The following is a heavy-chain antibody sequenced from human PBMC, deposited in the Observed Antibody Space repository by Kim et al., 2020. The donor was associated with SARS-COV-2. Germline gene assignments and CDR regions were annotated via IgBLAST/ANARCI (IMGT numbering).Heavy chain of an antibody. D-gene: IGHD5-18*01. V-gene: IGHV5-51*01. Sequence: CSPSFQGQVTIAADKSNSTAYLQWSSLKASDTAMYYCARREVDTAMVDYWGQGTLVTVSS. CDR3: ARREVDTAMVDY. J-gene: IGHJ4*02.